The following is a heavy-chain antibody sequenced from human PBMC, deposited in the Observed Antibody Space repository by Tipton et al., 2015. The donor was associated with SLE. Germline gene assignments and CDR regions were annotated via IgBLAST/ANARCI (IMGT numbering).Heavy chain of an antibody. CDR2: ISGSSTYV. CDR3: ARRGTVTGRKAFDI. D-gene: IGHD4-17*01. J-gene: IGHJ3*02. V-gene: IGHV3-21*01. CDR1: GFTFSSYS. Sequence: GSLRLSCAASGFTFSSYSTNWVRQAPGKGLEWVSCISGSSTYVYYADSLKGRFTISGDNSKNTLYLQMNSLRAEDTAVYYCARRGTVTGRKAFDIWGQGTMVTVSS.